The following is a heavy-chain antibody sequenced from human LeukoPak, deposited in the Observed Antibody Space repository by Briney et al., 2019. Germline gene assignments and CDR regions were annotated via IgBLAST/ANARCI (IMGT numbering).Heavy chain of an antibody. CDR3: ARGGPETFYDSSGYSVDYFDY. Sequence: GGSLRLSCAASGFTFDDYGMSWVRQAPGKGLEWVSGINWNGGSTGYADSVTGRFTISRDNAKNSLYLQMNRLRAEDTALYYCARGGPETFYDSSGYSVDYFDYWGQGTLVTVSS. V-gene: IGHV3-20*04. CDR2: INWNGGST. J-gene: IGHJ4*02. D-gene: IGHD3-22*01. CDR1: GFTFDDYG.